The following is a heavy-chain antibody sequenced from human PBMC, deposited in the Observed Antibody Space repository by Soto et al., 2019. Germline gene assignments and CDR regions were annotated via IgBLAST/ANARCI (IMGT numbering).Heavy chain of an antibody. J-gene: IGHJ4*02. V-gene: IGHV3-30-3*01. D-gene: IGHD5-18*01. CDR2: ISYDGSNK. Sequence: GGSLRLSCAASGFTFNNYAMHWVRQAPGKALEWVAFISYDGSNKYYADSVTGSFTISRDNSRNTLYLQMNSLRAEDTAVYYCARGDGYIYGNTFDSWGQGTLVTVSS. CDR1: GFTFNNYA. CDR3: ARGDGYIYGNTFDS.